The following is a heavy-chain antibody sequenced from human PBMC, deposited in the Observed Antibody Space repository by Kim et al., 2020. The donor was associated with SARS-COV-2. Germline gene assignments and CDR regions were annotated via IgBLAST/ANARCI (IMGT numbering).Heavy chain of an antibody. Sequence: ASVKVSCKASGYTFTSYDINWVRQATGQGLEWMGWMNPNSGNTGYAQKFQGRVTMTRNTSISTAYMELSSLRSEDTAVYYCARFTHSSSWYALYYYYGMDVWGQGTTVTVSS. J-gene: IGHJ6*02. D-gene: IGHD6-13*01. V-gene: IGHV1-8*01. CDR1: GYTFTSYD. CDR2: MNPNSGNT. CDR3: ARFTHSSSWYALYYYYGMDV.